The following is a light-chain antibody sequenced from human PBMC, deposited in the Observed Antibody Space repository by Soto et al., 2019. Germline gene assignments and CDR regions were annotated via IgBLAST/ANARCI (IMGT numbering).Light chain of an antibody. J-gene: IGLJ3*02. Sequence: QSVLTQPPSASWSPGQSVTISCTGTSSDVGDYNYVSWYQQHPGKAPKLMIYEVSKRPSGVPDRFSGSKSGNTASLTVSGLQAEDEADYYCSSYAGSNNWVFGGGTKLTVL. CDR1: SSDVGDYNY. CDR3: SSYAGSNNWV. V-gene: IGLV2-8*01. CDR2: EVS.